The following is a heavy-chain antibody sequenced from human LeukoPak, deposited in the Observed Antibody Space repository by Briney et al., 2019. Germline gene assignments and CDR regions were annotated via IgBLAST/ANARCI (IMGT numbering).Heavy chain of an antibody. D-gene: IGHD5-18*01. CDR3: AKVIGYSYGPVFDY. V-gene: IGHV3-33*06. J-gene: IGHJ4*02. CDR2: IWYDGSNK. CDR1: GFTFSSYG. Sequence: PGRSLRLSCAASGFTFSSYGMHWVRQAPGKGLEWVAVIWYDGSNKYYADSVKGRFTISRDNSKNTLYLQMNSLRAEDTAVYYCAKVIGYSYGPVFDYWGRGTLVTVSS.